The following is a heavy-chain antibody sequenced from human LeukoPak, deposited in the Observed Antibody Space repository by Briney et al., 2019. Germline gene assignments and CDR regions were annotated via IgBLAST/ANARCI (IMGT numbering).Heavy chain of an antibody. J-gene: IGHJ4*02. CDR3: ARTEVAVADTLDY. CDR2: IIPIFGTA. D-gene: IGHD6-19*01. CDR1: GGTFSSYA. Sequence: ASVKVSCKASGGTFSSYAISWVRQAPGQGLEWMGGIIPIFGTANYAQKFQGRVTITADESTSTAYMELSSLRSDDTAVYYCARTEVAVADTLDYWGQGTLVTVSS. V-gene: IGHV1-69*13.